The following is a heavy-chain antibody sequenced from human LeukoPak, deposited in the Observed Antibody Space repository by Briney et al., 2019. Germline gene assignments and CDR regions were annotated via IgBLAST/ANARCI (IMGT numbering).Heavy chain of an antibody. V-gene: IGHV3-33*01. CDR1: GSTFNNYG. CDR2: IWFDGSQK. CDR3: ARGYDSTGYYPYFDY. J-gene: IGHJ4*02. D-gene: IGHD3-22*01. Sequence: GGSLRLSCAASGSTFNNYGMHWVRQAPGKGLEWVAVIWFDGSQKYYADSVKGRFTISRDSSKNTLYVQMSSLRAEDTAVYYCARGYDSTGYYPYFDYWGQGILVTVSS.